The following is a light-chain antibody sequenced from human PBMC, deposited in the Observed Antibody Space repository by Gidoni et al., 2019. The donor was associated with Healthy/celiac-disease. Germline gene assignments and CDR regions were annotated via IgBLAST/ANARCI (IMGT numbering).Light chain of an antibody. CDR1: QSVSSSY. Sequence: VLTQSPATLSLSPGERATLSCRASQSVSSSYLAWYQQKPGQAPRLLIYGASSRATGIPDRFSGSGSGTDCTLTISRLEPEDFAVYYCQQYGSSPPYTFGQXTKLEIK. J-gene: IGKJ2*01. CDR2: GAS. CDR3: QQYGSSPPYT. V-gene: IGKV3-20*01.